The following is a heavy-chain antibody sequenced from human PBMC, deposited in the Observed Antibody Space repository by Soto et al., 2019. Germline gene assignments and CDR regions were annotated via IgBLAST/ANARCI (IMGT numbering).Heavy chain of an antibody. CDR3: ARVGYNYGSRYYNMDV. Sequence: VKVSCKASGFTFTSSAMQWVRQARGQRLEWIGWIIPIFGPTNYAQKFQGRVTITADESTSTAYMELSSLRSEDTAVYYCARVGYNYGSRYYNMDVWGQGTTVTVSS. V-gene: IGHV1-69*13. D-gene: IGHD5-18*01. CDR1: GFTFTSSA. CDR2: IIPIFGPT. J-gene: IGHJ6*02.